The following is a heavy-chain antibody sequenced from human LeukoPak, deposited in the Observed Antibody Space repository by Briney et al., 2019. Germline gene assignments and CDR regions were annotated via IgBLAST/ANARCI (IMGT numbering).Heavy chain of an antibody. CDR1: GGSISSYY. D-gene: IGHD1-1*01. V-gene: IGHV4-4*07. J-gene: IGHJ4*02. CDR3: ARERYAWNPSLIFDY. CDR2: IYTSGST. Sequence: SETLSLTCTVSGGSISSYYWSWIRQPAGKGLEWIGRIYTSGSTNYNPSLKSRVTISVDTSKNQFSLKLSSVTAADTAVYYCARERYAWNPSLIFDYRGQGTLVTVSS.